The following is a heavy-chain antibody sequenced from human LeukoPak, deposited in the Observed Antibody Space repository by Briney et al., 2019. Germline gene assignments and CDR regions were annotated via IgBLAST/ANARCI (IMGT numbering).Heavy chain of an antibody. CDR2: INPSGGST. V-gene: IGHV1-46*01. CDR1: GYTFTSYY. J-gene: IGHJ3*02. D-gene: IGHD4-11*01. CDR3: ASPTTNAAFDI. Sequence: GASVKVSCKASGYTFTSYYMHWVRQAPGQGLEWMGIINPSGGSTSYPQKFQGRVTMTRDMSTSTVYMELSSLRSEDTAVYYCASPTTNAAFDIWGQGTMVTVSS.